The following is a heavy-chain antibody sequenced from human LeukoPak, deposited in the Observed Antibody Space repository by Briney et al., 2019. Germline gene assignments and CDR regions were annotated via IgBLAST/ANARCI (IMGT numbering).Heavy chain of an antibody. CDR1: GGTFSSYA. D-gene: IGHD1-7*01. J-gene: IGHJ4*02. CDR3: ARGPPLVELLNWADDY. V-gene: IGHV1-2*02. CDR2: INPNSGGT. Sequence: AASVRASCKASGGTFSSYAISWVRQAPGQGLEWMGWINPNSGGTNYAQKFQGRVTMTRDTSISTAYMELSRLRSDDTAVYYCARGPPLVELLNWADDYWGQGTLVTVSS.